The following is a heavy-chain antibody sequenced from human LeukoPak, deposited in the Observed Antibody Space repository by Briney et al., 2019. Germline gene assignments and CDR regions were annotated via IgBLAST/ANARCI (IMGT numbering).Heavy chain of an antibody. Sequence: SETLSLTCTVSGGSISSGSYYWSWIRQPAGKGLEWIGRIYTSGSTNYNPSLKSRVTISVDTSKNQFSLKLSSVTAADTAVYYCARVGSSYDILTGPHSTYYFDYWGQGTLVTVSS. CDR1: GGSISSGSYY. D-gene: IGHD3-9*01. CDR2: IYTSGST. J-gene: IGHJ4*02. CDR3: ARVGSSYDILTGPHSTYYFDY. V-gene: IGHV4-61*02.